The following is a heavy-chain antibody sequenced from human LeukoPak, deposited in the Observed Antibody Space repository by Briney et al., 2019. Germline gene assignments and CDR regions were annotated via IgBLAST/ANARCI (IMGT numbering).Heavy chain of an antibody. D-gene: IGHD6-6*01. CDR3: ARSSDSSSLQYFQH. V-gene: IGHV3-11*01. Sequence: GGSLRLSCAASGFTFTDYYMNWIRQAPGKGLEWVSSISISGSTIYYTDSVKGRFTISRDNAKNSLYLQMNSLRAEDTAVYYCARSSDSSSLQYFQHWGQGTLVTVSS. J-gene: IGHJ1*01. CDR2: ISISGSTI. CDR1: GFTFTDYY.